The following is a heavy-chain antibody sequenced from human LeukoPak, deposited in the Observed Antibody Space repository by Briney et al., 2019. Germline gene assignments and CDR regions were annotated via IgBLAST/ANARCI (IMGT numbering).Heavy chain of an antibody. J-gene: IGHJ4*02. V-gene: IGHV3-7*01. CDR3: AISSPVATVGY. Sequence: PGGSLRLSCADSGFTFSSHWISWVRQAPGKGLEWVANINQDGSEKYYVDSVKGRFTISRDNAKNSLYLQMNSLRAEDTAVYYRAISSPVATVGYWGQGTLVTVSS. CDR1: GFTFSSHW. D-gene: IGHD4-23*01. CDR2: INQDGSEK.